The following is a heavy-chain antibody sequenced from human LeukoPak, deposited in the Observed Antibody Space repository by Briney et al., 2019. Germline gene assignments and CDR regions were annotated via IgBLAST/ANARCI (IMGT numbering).Heavy chain of an antibody. CDR3: ARDGDTVLTRGYYYYMDV. V-gene: IGHV3-20*04. D-gene: IGHD4-23*01. CDR1: GFTFGNYG. Sequence: PGGSLRLSCAASGFTFGNYGMSWVRQAPGKGLEWVSGINWNGGSTGYADSVEGRFTISRDNAKNSQYLQMNSLRAEDTAVYYCARDGDTVLTRGYYYYMDVWGKGTTVTVSS. CDR2: INWNGGST. J-gene: IGHJ6*03.